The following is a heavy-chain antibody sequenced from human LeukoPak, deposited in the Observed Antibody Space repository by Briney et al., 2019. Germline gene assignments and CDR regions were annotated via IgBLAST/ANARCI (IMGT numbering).Heavy chain of an antibody. D-gene: IGHD6-13*01. J-gene: IGHJ4*02. V-gene: IGHV3-30*18. CDR1: GFTFSSYG. CDR3: AKGVVSIAVAGLGYFDY. Sequence: GGSLRPSCAASGFTFSSYGMHWVRQAPGKGLEWVAFISYDGSYKYYADSVKGRFTISRDNSKNTLFLQMNSLRPEDTAVYYCAKGVVSIAVAGLGYFDYWGQGTLVTVSS. CDR2: ISYDGSYK.